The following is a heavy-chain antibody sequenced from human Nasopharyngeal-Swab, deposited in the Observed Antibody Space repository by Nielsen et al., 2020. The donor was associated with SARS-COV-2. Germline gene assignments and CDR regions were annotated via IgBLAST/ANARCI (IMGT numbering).Heavy chain of an antibody. CDR3: ARGSLGSFSTVTRIYGMDV. CDR2: INHSGST. CDR1: GGSFSGYY. J-gene: IGHJ6*02. D-gene: IGHD4-17*01. V-gene: IGHV4-34*01. Sequence: SETLSLTCAVYGGSFSGYYWSWIRQPPGKGLEWIGEINHSGSTNYNPSLKSRVTTAVDTSKNQFSLKLSSVTAADTAVYYCARGSLGSFSTVTRIYGMDVWGQGTTVTVSS.